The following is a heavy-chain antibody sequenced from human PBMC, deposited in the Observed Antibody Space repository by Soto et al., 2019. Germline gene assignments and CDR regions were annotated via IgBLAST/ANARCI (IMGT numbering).Heavy chain of an antibody. Sequence: QVQLVQSGAEVKKPGSSVKVSCKASGGTFSSYAISWVRQAPGQGLEWMGGIIPIFGTANYAQKFQGRVTITADESTSTAYMELSSLRSEDTDVYYCARVGGYCSSTSCYIPSYYYGMDVWGQGTTVTVSS. CDR1: GGTFSSYA. CDR2: IIPIFGTA. V-gene: IGHV1-69*01. J-gene: IGHJ6*02. D-gene: IGHD2-2*02. CDR3: ARVGGYCSSTSCYIPSYYYGMDV.